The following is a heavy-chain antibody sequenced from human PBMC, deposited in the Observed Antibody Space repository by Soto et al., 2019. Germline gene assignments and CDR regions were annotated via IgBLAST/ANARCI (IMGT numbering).Heavy chain of an antibody. J-gene: IGHJ4*02. V-gene: IGHV3-30*18. Sequence: QVQMVESGGGVVQAGRSLRLSCAASGFTFNNYGMHWVRQAPGKGLEWVAISSDDGRDKSYADSVKGRFTISRDNSKNTLYLQMNSLRPEDTAVYYCAKDLYSGYDFFFDYWGQGTLVTVSS. D-gene: IGHD5-12*01. CDR3: AKDLYSGYDFFFDY. CDR1: GFTFNNYG. CDR2: SSDDGRDK.